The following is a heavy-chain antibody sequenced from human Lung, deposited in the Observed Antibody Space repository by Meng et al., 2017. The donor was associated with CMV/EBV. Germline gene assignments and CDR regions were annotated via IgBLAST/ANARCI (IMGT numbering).Heavy chain of an antibody. CDR3: ASGTPGRSYCDY. CDR2: FVNYVDT. Sequence: QFNLLQSGPGVKKPGAAVRVSCKASGYTFGGYGICWVRQAPGQGLEWMGWFVNYVDTYPAPKFQGRVTMTTDTHTNTAFMELRSLTSDDTAVYYCASGTPGRSYCDYWGQGTLVTVSS. V-gene: IGHV1-18*01. J-gene: IGHJ4*02. CDR1: GYTFGGYG. D-gene: IGHD2-15*01.